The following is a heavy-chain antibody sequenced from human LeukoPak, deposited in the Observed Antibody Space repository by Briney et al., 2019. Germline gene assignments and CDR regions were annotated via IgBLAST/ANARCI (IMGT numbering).Heavy chain of an antibody. D-gene: IGHD2/OR15-2a*01. CDR3: ATESSSIWALFDF. J-gene: IGHJ4*02. Sequence: GGSLRLSCAASGFTFDDYAMHWVRQAPGKGLEWVSRINSDGSRTRYADSVKGRFTISSDNAKNSLYLQMNSLRAEDTAVYYCATESSSIWALFDFWGQGTLVTVSS. V-gene: IGHV3-74*01. CDR1: GFTFDDYA. CDR2: INSDGSRT.